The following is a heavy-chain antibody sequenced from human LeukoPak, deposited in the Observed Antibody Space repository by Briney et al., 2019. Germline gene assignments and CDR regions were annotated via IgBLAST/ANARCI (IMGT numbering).Heavy chain of an antibody. D-gene: IGHD6-19*01. V-gene: IGHV3-9*01. J-gene: IGHJ3*02. CDR3: AKDWYSSGQGDAFDI. CDR1: GFTFDDYA. Sequence: GGSLRLSCAASGFTFDDYAMHWVRQAPGKGLEWVSGISWNSGSIGYADPVKGRFTISRDNAKNSLYLQMNSLRAEDTALYYCAKDWYSSGQGDAFDIWGQGTMVTVSS. CDR2: ISWNSGSI.